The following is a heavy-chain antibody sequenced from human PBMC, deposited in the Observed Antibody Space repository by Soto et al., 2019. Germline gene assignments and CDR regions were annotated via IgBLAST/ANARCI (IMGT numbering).Heavy chain of an antibody. CDR3: ARGRYCLTGRCFPNWFDS. CDR1: GDSISTVDYF. CDR2: IYKSTTT. Sequence: PSETLSLTCSVSGDSISTVDYFWAWIRQPPGQALEYIGYIYKSTTTYYNPSFESRVAISLDTSKSQFSLTVTFVTAADTAVYFCARGRYCLTGRCFPNWFDSWGQGTQVTVSS. J-gene: IGHJ5*01. D-gene: IGHD2-15*01. V-gene: IGHV4-30-4*01.